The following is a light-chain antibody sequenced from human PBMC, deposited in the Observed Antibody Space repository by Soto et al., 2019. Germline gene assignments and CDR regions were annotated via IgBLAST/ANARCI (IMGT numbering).Light chain of an antibody. CDR1: QFVSTN. Sequence: ELVMTQSPATLTVSPGERATLSCRASQFVSTNLAWYQQRPGQAPRLLIYGASTRAIGVPARFSGSGSGTEFTLTISSLQSEDFAVYYCQQYNDRPRTFGQGTK. V-gene: IGKV3-15*01. CDR2: GAS. J-gene: IGKJ1*01. CDR3: QQYNDRPRT.